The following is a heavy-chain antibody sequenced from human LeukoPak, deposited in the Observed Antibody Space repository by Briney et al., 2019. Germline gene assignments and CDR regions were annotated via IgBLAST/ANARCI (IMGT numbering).Heavy chain of an antibody. J-gene: IGHJ4*02. Sequence: GGSLRLSCAASGFSLRSYEMNWVRRAPGKGLEWISHISVSGDTIYFEDSVKGRFTISRDTAKNSLYLQMNSLRAEDTAVYYCARGLWLPTYWGQGTLVTVSS. CDR1: GFSLRSYE. CDR2: ISVSGDTI. D-gene: IGHD3-10*01. V-gene: IGHV3-48*03. CDR3: ARGLWLPTY.